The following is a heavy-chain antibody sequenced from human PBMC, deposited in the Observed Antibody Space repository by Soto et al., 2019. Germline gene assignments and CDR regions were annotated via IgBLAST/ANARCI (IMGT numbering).Heavy chain of an antibody. CDR2: INPKSGGT. D-gene: IGHD2-8*01. Sequence: ASVKVSCKASGYPFTDYYIHWVRQAPGQGLEWLGRINPKSGGTSTAQKFQGWVTMTTDTSISTASMELTRLTSDDTAIYYCARGDSTDCSNGVCSFFYNHDMDVWGQGTTVTVSS. J-gene: IGHJ6*02. CDR1: GYPFTDYY. CDR3: ARGDSTDCSNGVCSFFYNHDMDV. V-gene: IGHV1-2*04.